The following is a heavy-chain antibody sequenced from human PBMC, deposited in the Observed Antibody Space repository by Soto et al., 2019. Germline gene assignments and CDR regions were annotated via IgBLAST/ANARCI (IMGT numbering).Heavy chain of an antibody. CDR3: ARTLNRHYYDSSGCFDY. CDR2: IYYSGST. J-gene: IGHJ4*02. CDR1: GGSISSGGYY. V-gene: IGHV4-31*03. Sequence: SETLSLTCTVSGGSISSGGYYWSWIRQHPGKGLEWIGYIYYSGSTYYNPSLKSRVTISVDTSKNQFSLKLSSVTAADTAVYYCARTLNRHYYDSSGCFDYWGQGTLVTVSS. D-gene: IGHD3-22*01.